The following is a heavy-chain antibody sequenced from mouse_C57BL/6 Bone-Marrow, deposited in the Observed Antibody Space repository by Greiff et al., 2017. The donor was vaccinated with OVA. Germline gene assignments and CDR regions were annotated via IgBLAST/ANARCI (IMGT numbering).Heavy chain of an antibody. D-gene: IGHD1-1*01. V-gene: IGHV1-26*01. CDR2: INPNNGGT. J-gene: IGHJ2*01. CDR3: ARTTVGATDY. Sequence: VQLQQSGPELVKPGASVKISCKASGPTAPYSHMNWVKQSHGKSLEWIGDINPNNGGTSYNQKFKGKATLTVDKSSSTAYMELRSLTSEDSAVYYCARTTVGATDYWGQGTTLTVSS. CDR1: GPTAPYSH.